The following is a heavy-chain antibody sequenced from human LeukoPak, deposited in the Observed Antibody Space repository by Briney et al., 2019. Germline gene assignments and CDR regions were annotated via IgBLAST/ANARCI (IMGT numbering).Heavy chain of an antibody. CDR1: EFSVGSNY. D-gene: IGHD5-12*01. V-gene: IGHV3-66*01. Sequence: GGSLRLSCAASEFSVGSNYMTWVRQAPGKGLEWVSLIYSGGSTYYADSVKGRLTISRDNSKNTPYLLMNSLRAEDTAVYYYARGPSGYHNTGGQGTLVTVSS. CDR2: IYSGGST. CDR3: ARGPSGYHNT. J-gene: IGHJ4*02.